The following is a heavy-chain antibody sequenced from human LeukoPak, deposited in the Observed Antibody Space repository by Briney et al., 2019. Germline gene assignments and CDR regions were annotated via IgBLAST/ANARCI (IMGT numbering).Heavy chain of an antibody. CDR1: GYTFTGYY. Sequence: GASVKVSCKASGYTFTGYYMHWVRQAPAQGLEWMGWINPNSGGTNNSQKFHGRVIMTRDTSISKAYMQVSRLVSDDTAVYYCVRIKGYGSGRANWCDPWGQGTLVTVSS. J-gene: IGHJ5*02. CDR3: VRIKGYGSGRANWCDP. CDR2: INPNSGGT. V-gene: IGHV1-2*02. D-gene: IGHD3-10*01.